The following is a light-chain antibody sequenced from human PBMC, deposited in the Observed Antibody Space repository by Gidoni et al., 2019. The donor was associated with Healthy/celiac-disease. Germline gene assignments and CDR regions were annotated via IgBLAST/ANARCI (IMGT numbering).Light chain of an antibody. Sequence: IWMTQSPSLLSASTGDRVTISCRMSQCISSYLAWYQQKPGKAPALLIYAASTLQSGVPSRFSGSGSGTDFTLTISCLQSEDFATYYCQQYYSFPWTFGQGTKVEIK. J-gene: IGKJ1*01. CDR1: QCISSY. CDR2: AAS. V-gene: IGKV1D-8*01. CDR3: QQYYSFPWT.